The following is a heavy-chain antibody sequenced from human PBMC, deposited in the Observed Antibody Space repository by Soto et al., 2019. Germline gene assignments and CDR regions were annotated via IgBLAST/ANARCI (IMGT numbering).Heavy chain of an antibody. V-gene: IGHV3-23*01. CDR2: ISGSGGNT. J-gene: IGHJ4*02. D-gene: IGHD1-7*01. Sequence: GGSLRLSCAASGFTFSSYAMSWVRQAPGKGLEWVSAISGSGGNTYYADSVKGRFTISRDNSKNTLYLQMNSLRAEDTALYYCAEDPTGTTRNFAYWGQGTLVTVSS. CDR3: AEDPTGTTRNFAY. CDR1: GFTFSSYA.